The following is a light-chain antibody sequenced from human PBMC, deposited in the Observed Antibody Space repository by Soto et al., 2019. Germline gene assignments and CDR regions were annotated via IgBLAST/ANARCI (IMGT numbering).Light chain of an antibody. V-gene: IGKV3-15*01. CDR1: QSVSSN. Sequence: VMTKSKATLSVSPEERATLSCRASQSVSSNLAWYQQRPGQAPRLLIYGISTRATGLPGRFSGSGFGTEFTLTISSLQSEDLAVYYCQQYNHWPLTFGGLTIVAI. CDR3: QQYNHWPLT. CDR2: GIS. J-gene: IGKJ4*01.